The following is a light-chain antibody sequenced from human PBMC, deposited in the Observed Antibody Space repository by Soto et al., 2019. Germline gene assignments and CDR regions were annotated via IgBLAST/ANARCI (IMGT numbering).Light chain of an antibody. CDR1: QSISSY. J-gene: IGKJ1*01. V-gene: IGKV1-39*01. CDR2: AAS. CDR3: QQYSNSWT. Sequence: DMQMTQSPSSLSASVGDRVTITCRASQSISSYLNWYQQKPGKAPNLLIHAASSLQSGVPSRFSGSGSGTEFTLTIKSLQPDDFATYYCQQYSNSWTFGQGTKVDIK.